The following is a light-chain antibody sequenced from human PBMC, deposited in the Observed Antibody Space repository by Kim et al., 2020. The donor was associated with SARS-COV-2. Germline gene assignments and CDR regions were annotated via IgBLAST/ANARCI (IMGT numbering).Light chain of an antibody. CDR3: QQYNTYPYT. J-gene: IGKJ2*01. Sequence: GDRVTISCRASQSISSWMAWYQQKPGQAPKLLIYKASTLESGVPSRFSGSGSGTEFTLTISSLQPDDFATYYCQQYNTYPYTFGQGTKL. V-gene: IGKV1-5*03. CDR2: KAS. CDR1: QSISSW.